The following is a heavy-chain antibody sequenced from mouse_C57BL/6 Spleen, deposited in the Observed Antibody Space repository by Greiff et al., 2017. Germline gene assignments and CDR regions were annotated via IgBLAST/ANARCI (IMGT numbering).Heavy chain of an antibody. J-gene: IGHJ4*01. CDR3: ASHGSSYNYAMDY. D-gene: IGHD1-1*01. CDR1: GFNIKDYY. V-gene: IGHV14-2*01. CDR2: IDPEDGET. Sequence: DVKLQESGAELVKPGASVKLSCTASGFNIKDYYMHWVKQRTEQGLEWIGRIDPEDGETKYAPKFQGKATITADTSSNTAYLQLSSLTSEDTAVYYGASHGSSYNYAMDYWGQGTSVTVSS.